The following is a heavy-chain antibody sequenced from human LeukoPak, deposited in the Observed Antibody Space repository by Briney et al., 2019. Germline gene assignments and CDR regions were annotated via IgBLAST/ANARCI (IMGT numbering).Heavy chain of an antibody. D-gene: IGHD2-21*02. CDR2: ITGSGGST. CDR1: GLSFSTYA. J-gene: IGHJ5*02. CDR3: VKKLVADIPPFS. V-gene: IGHV3-23*01. Sequence: PGGSLRLSCAPSGLSFSTYAMSWVRQGPGKGLEWVSGITGSGGSTYYADSVKGRFTISRDNSKNTLYLQVNSLRAEDTAIYYCVKKLVADIPPFSWGQGTLVTVSS.